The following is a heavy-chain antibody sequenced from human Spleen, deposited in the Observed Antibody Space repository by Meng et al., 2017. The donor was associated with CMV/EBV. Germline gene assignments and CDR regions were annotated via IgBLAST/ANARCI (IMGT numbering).Heavy chain of an antibody. CDR3: ARIERRRILKYCGSDCSTTDY. Sequence: SNLWTWVRQVKGKGLEWIGEIDHSGSTNYNPSLKRRVTISVDKFKKQFSLKLGSVTAVDTAVYYCARIERRRILKYCGSDCSTTDYWGQGTLVTVSS. J-gene: IGHJ4*02. CDR2: IDHSGST. V-gene: IGHV4-4*02. CDR1: SNL. D-gene: IGHD2-21*02.